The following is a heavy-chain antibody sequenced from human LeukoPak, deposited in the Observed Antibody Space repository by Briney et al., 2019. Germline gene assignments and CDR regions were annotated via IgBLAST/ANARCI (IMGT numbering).Heavy chain of an antibody. J-gene: IGHJ4*02. V-gene: IGHV1-2*02. CDR2: INPNSGGT. Sequence: ASVKVSCKASGYTFTGYYMHWVRQAPGQGLEWMGWINPNSGGTNYAQKFQGRVTMTRDTSTSTVYMELSSLRSEDTAVYYCARDSFYGSGSPTLFDYWGQGTLVTVSS. CDR1: GYTFTGYY. D-gene: IGHD3-10*01. CDR3: ARDSFYGSGSPTLFDY.